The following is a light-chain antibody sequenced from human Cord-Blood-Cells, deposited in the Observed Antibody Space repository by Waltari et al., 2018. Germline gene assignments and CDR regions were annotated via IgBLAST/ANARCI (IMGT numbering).Light chain of an antibody. V-gene: IGLV2-14*01. CDR1: SSDVGGYNY. CDR2: DVS. J-gene: IGLJ2*01. Sequence: QSALTQPASVSGSPGQSITISCTGTSSDVGGYNYVSWYQQHPGKAPKLMIYDVSNRRSGVANRVSGSRCGNTASLTISGRQAEDEADYYCSSYTSSSTLVVGGGTRLTVL. CDR3: SSYTSSSTLV.